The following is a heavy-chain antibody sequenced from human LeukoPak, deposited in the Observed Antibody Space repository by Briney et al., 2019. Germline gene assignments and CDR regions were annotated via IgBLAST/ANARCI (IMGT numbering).Heavy chain of an antibody. J-gene: IGHJ4*02. V-gene: IGHV3-11*01. Sequence: GGSLRLSCAASGFTFSDYYMSWIRQAPGKGLEWVSYISSSGSTTSYADSVKGRFTISRDNSKNTLYLQMNSLRAEDTAVYYCAKWMYYHSSGYDYWGQGTLVTVSS. CDR1: GFTFSDYY. D-gene: IGHD3-22*01. CDR2: ISSSGSTT. CDR3: AKWMYYHSSGYDY.